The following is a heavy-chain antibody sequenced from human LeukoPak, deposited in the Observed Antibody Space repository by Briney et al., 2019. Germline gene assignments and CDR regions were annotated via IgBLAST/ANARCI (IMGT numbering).Heavy chain of an antibody. CDR2: ISTSGRT. J-gene: IGHJ4*02. Sequence: SETLCLTCTASGGPISSYWSCIRQPAGKGLEWIGRISTSGRTNYNPSLKSRVTMSVDTSKTQVSLKLSSVTAADTAVYFCARDFIAVADNEYYFDYWGQGTLVTVSS. CDR3: ARDFIAVADNEYYFDY. D-gene: IGHD6-19*01. V-gene: IGHV4-4*07. CDR1: GGPISSY.